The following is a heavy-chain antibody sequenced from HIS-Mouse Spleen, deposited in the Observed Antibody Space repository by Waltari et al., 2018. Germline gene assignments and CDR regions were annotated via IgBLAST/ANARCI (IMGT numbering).Heavy chain of an antibody. CDR3: AREIPYSSSWYDWYFDL. Sequence: QLQLQESGPGLVKPSETLSLTCTVSGGSISSSSYYWGWIRQPPGKGQEWIGSIYYSGSTYYNPSLKSRVTISVDTSKNRFSLKLSSVTAADTAVYYCAREIPYSSSWYDWYFDLWGRGTLVTVSS. V-gene: IGHV4-39*07. D-gene: IGHD6-13*01. CDR2: IYYSGST. J-gene: IGHJ2*01. CDR1: GGSISSSSYY.